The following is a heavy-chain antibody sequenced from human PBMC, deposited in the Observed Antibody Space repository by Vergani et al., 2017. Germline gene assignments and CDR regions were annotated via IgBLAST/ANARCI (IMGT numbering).Heavy chain of an antibody. Sequence: QVQLVQSGAEVKKPGSSVTVSCQASGGTFSSYAISWVRQAPGQGLEWMGGIIPIFGTANYAQQFQGSVTTTEDPTTSTANMGLSSLTSEDTAVYYWARGGSSWDVDWFDPWGQGTLVTVSS. D-gene: IGHD6-13*01. CDR3: ARGGSSWDVDWFDP. J-gene: IGHJ5*02. CDR2: IIPIFGTA. V-gene: IGHV1-69*01. CDR1: GGTFSSYA.